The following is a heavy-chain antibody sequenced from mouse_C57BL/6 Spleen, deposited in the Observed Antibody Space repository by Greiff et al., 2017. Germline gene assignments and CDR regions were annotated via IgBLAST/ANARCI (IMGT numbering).Heavy chain of an antibody. CDR2: IDPSDSYT. CDR3: ARSIPSSMVTTGGYYAMDY. Sequence: QVQLQQPGAELVKPGASVKLSCKASGYTFTSYWMQWVKQRPGQGLEWIGEIDPSDSYTNYNQKFKGKATLTVDTSSSTAYMQLSSLTSEESAVYYCARSIPSSMVTTGGYYAMDYWGQGTSVTVSS. V-gene: IGHV1-50*01. CDR1: GYTFTSYW. D-gene: IGHD2-2*01. J-gene: IGHJ4*01.